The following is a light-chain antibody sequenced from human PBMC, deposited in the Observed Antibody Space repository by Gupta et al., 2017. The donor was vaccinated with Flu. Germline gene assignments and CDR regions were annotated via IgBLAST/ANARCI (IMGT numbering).Light chain of an antibody. J-gene: IGKJ4*01. CDR1: HSIRSY. CDR3: QQSVSAPLT. V-gene: IGKV1-39*01. CDR2: AAS. Sequence: DIQMTQSPSSLSASVGDRVTITCRASHSIRSYLNWYQQKPGRAPNLLIFAASSLQSGVPSRFSGSGSGTDFTLTIASVHPDDFATYYCQQSVSAPLTFGGGTKVDIK.